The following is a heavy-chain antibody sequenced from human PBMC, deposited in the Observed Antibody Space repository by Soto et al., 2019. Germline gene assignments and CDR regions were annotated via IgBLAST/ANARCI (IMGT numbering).Heavy chain of an antibody. CDR1: GGSISSYY. J-gene: IGHJ4*02. Sequence: SETLSLTCTVSGGSISSYYWSWIRQPPGKGLEWIGYIYYSGSTNYNPSLKSRVTISVDTSKNHFSLKLSSVTAADTAVYYCARGLYDILTGYYDYYFDYWGQGTLVTVSS. CDR3: ARGLYDILTGYYDYYFDY. D-gene: IGHD3-9*01. V-gene: IGHV4-59*01. CDR2: IYYSGST.